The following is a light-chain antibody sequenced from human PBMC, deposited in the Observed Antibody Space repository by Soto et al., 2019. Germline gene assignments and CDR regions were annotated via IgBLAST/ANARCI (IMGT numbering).Light chain of an antibody. CDR3: QQRSNWPPIT. CDR1: QSVSRY. Sequence: EIVFTQSPATLSLSPGERATLSCRASQSVSRYLAWYQQKPGQAPRLLIYDASNRATGIPARFSGSGSGTDFTLTISSLEPEDFAVYYCQQRSNWPPITFGQGTRLE. V-gene: IGKV3-11*01. CDR2: DAS. J-gene: IGKJ5*01.